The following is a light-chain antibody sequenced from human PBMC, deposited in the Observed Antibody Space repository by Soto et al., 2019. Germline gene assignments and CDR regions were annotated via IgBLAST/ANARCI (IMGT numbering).Light chain of an antibody. V-gene: IGKV1-5*03. CDR2: EAS. CDR1: QSINRW. Sequence: DIQMTQSPSTLSASVGDRVTITYRASQSINRWLAWYQQKPGKAPNLLIYEASSLDSGVPSRFSGSGSGAEFTLTISSLQPDDFATYYCQQYESYPLTFGGGTRVEIK. CDR3: QQYESYPLT. J-gene: IGKJ4*01.